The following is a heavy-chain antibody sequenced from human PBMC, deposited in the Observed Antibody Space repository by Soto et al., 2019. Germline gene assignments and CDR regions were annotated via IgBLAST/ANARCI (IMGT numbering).Heavy chain of an antibody. J-gene: IGHJ6*01. CDR3: GRGGYYDSSGSRNYHFYGMDV. CDR2: ISPYDDYT. Sequence: QVHLVQSGGEVKKPGASVKVFCKTSGYTFSSYGVNWVRQAPGRGLEWMGWISPYDDYTDYAQKFQGRVSMSTDTSTKTAYMELRSLRSDDTAVYHCGRGGYYDSSGSRNYHFYGMDVWGQGTTVIVSS. CDR1: GYTFSSYG. V-gene: IGHV1-18*01. D-gene: IGHD3-22*01.